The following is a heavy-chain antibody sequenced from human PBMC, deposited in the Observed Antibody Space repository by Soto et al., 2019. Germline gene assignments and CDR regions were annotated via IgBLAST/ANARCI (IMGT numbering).Heavy chain of an antibody. V-gene: IGHV3-21*01. CDR3: ARERLYSGYDQYFLDY. CDR1: GFTFSSYS. Sequence: PVGSLRLSCAASGFTFSSYSMDWVRQAPGKGLEWVSSISSGSGSIYYADSLKGRFTISRDNAKNSLYLQMNSLRVEDTAVYYCARERLYSGYDQYFLDYWGQGALVTVSS. CDR2: ISSGSGSI. D-gene: IGHD5-12*01. J-gene: IGHJ4*02.